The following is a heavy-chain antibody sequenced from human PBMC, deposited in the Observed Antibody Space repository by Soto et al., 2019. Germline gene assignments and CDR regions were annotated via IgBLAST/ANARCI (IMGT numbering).Heavy chain of an antibody. D-gene: IGHD1-1*01. Sequence: SQTLSLTCTVSGASLSGFYWGWIRTSAGEGLEWIGRIYATGTTDYNPSLKSRVMMSVDTSKKQFSLKLRSVTAADTAVYYCVRDGTKTLRDWFDPWGQGISVTVSS. J-gene: IGHJ5*02. CDR3: VRDGTKTLRDWFDP. CDR2: IYATGTT. CDR1: GASLSGFY. V-gene: IGHV4-4*07.